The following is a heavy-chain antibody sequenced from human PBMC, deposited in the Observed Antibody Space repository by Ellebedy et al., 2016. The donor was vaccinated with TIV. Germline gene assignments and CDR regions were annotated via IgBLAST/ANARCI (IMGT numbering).Heavy chain of an antibody. J-gene: IGHJ5*02. CDR3: AGVKRGGSSWYWGWFDP. CDR1: GGSISSGGYY. CDR2: IYYSGST. Sequence: SETLSLTCTVSGGSISSGGYYWSWIRQHPGKGLEWIGYIYYSGSTYYNPSLKSRVTISVDTSKNQFSLKLSSVTAADTAVYYCAGVKRGGSSWYWGWFDPWGQGTLVTVSS. V-gene: IGHV4-31*03. D-gene: IGHD6-13*01.